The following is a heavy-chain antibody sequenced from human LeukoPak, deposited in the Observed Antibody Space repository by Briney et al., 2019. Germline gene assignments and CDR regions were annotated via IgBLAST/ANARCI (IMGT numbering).Heavy chain of an antibody. CDR2: INPSLHIP. J-gene: IGHJ4*02. Sequence: ASVKVSFKASGYTFSNYCMHWVRQAPGQGLEWLGIINPSLHIPIYAQTFQGRVTMTTDMSTSTFYMELSNLVSEDTAVYYCARVYYGSGSYYSFLDYWGQGTLVTVSS. CDR1: GYTFSNYC. V-gene: IGHV1-46*01. CDR3: ARVYYGSGSYYSFLDY. D-gene: IGHD3-10*01.